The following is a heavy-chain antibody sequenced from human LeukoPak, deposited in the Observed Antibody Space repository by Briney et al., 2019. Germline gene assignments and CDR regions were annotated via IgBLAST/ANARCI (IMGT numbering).Heavy chain of an antibody. CDR3: ARSGYDLYWFDP. CDR2: MNPNSGNT. V-gene: IGHV1-8*01. Sequence: ASVKVSCKASGYTFTSYDINWVRQATGQGLEWMGWMNPNSGNTGYAQKFQGRVTMTRNTSISTAYMELSRLRSDDTAVYYCARSGYDLYWFDPWGQGTLVTVSS. J-gene: IGHJ5*02. CDR1: GYTFTSYD. D-gene: IGHD5-12*01.